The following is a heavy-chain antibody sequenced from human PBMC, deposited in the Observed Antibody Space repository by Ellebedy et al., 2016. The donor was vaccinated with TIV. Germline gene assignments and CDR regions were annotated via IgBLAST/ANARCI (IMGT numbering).Heavy chain of an antibody. V-gene: IGHV1-69*13. CDR2: IIPMSVTP. CDR3: ARSQGWWGEGTTILDY. J-gene: IGHJ4*02. CDR1: GGTSNRFA. D-gene: IGHD2-15*01. Sequence: AASVKVSCKVSGGTSNRFAINWVRQAPGQGLEWMGGIIPMSVTPKSAQNFQGRVTFTADESTGTVYMELSTLISDHTAVYYCARSQGWWGEGTTILDYWGQGTLVTVSS.